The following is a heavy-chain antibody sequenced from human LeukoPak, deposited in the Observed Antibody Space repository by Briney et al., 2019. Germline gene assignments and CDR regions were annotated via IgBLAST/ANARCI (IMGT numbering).Heavy chain of an antibody. V-gene: IGHV4-59*01. D-gene: IGHD6-19*01. J-gene: IGHJ4*02. Sequence: SETLSLTCTVSGRSISSYYWSWLRQPPGKGLEWIGYIYYSGSTNYNPSLKSRVTISVDTSKNQFSLKLSSVTAADTAVYYCARGAVAGPRTFDYCGQGTLVTVSS. CDR1: GRSISSYY. CDR3: ARGAVAGPRTFDY. CDR2: IYYSGST.